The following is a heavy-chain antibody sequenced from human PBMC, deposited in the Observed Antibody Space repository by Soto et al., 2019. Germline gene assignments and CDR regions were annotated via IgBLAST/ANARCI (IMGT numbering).Heavy chain of an antibody. D-gene: IGHD4-17*01. Sequence: GGSLRLSCAASGFTFSSYSMNWVRQAPGKGLEWVSYISSSSSTIYYADSVKGRFTISRDNAKNSLYLQMNSLRDEDTAVYYCARVPGYGDFAYYFDYWGQGTLVTVSS. J-gene: IGHJ4*02. CDR1: GFTFSSYS. CDR2: ISSSSSTI. CDR3: ARVPGYGDFAYYFDY. V-gene: IGHV3-48*02.